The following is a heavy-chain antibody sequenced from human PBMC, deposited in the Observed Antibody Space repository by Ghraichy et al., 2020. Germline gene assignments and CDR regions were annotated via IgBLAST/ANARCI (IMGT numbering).Heavy chain of an antibody. D-gene: IGHD1-26*01. Sequence: ETLSLTCAVYGGSFTSDYWSWIRQIPGKGLEWIGETNHRGNTKYNPSLTSRVSMSVDTSKNQLSLRLRSVTAADTAVYYCARGRWYYTPSGTDYYYYMDVWGNGTTVTVSS. V-gene: IGHV4-34*01. CDR2: TNHRGNT. CDR1: GGSFTSDY. J-gene: IGHJ6*03. CDR3: ARGRWYYTPSGTDYYYYMDV.